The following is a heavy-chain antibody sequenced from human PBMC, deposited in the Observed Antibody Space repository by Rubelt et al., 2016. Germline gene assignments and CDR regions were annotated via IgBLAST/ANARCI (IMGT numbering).Heavy chain of an antibody. Sequence: QVQLQESGPGLVKPSETLSLTCTVSGGSISSYYWSWIRQPPGKGLEWIGYMYYSGSTNYNPSLKSRVTISLDTSKNQFSLSRSSGTAADTAVYYCARQVRVLYYSDYWGQGTLVTVSS. J-gene: IGHJ4*02. CDR3: ARQVRVLYYSDY. V-gene: IGHV4-59*08. CDR1: GGSISSYY. CDR2: MYYSGST.